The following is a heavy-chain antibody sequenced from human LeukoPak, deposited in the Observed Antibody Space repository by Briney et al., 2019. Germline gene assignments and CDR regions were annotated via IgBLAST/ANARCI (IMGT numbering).Heavy chain of an antibody. CDR1: GFTFSSYA. V-gene: IGHV3-23*01. Sequence: GGSLRLSCAASGFTFSSYAMSWDRQAPGEGLEWVSAISGSGGSTYYADSVKGRFSISRDNSKNTLYLQMNSLRAEDTAVYYCAKSGSSGWYRDYYFDYWGQGTLVTVSS. J-gene: IGHJ4*02. D-gene: IGHD6-19*01. CDR2: ISGSGGST. CDR3: AKSGSSGWYRDYYFDY.